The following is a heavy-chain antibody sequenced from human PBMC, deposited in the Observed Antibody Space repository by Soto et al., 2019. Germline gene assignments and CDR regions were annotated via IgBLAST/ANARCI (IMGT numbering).Heavy chain of an antibody. V-gene: IGHV5-10-1*01. CDR1: GYSFTSYW. CDR3: ARLDLRMEQQLPLWYYGMDV. J-gene: IGHJ6*02. Sequence: GESLKISCKGSGYSFTSYWISWVRQMPGKGLEWMGRIDPSDSYTNYSPSFQGHVTISADKSISTAYLQWSSLKASDTAMYYCARLDLRMEQQLPLWYYGMDVWGQGTTVTVSS. CDR2: IDPSDSYT. D-gene: IGHD6-13*01.